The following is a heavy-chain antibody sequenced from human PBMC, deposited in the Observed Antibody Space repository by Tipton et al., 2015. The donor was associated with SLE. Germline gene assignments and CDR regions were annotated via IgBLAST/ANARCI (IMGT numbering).Heavy chain of an antibody. D-gene: IGHD5-24*01. CDR3: AREQDGGSLDY. Sequence: QVQLVQSGAEVQKSGASVKVSCKASGYTFTSYYIHWVRQAPGQGLEWMGIIKPSIGNTDYAQKFLGRVSMTWDTSTSTVYMELSSLKSDDTAVYYCAREQDGGSLDYWGQGSLV. V-gene: IGHV1-46*01. CDR1: GYTFTSYY. J-gene: IGHJ4*02. CDR2: IKPSIGNT.